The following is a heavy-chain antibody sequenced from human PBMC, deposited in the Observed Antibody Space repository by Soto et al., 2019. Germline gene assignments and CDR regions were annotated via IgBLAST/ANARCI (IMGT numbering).Heavy chain of an antibody. CDR3: ARDLEFRDGNISHVDY. CDR1: GGTFKNYL. Sequence: QVQLVQSGAEVKKPGSSVKVSCKASGGTFKNYLFSWVRQAPGQGLEWMGGVFPIFGTTNYAQRFQGRVTITADASTSTVYMELSRLTSEDTAVYFCARDLEFRDGNISHVDYWGQGTLVTVSS. J-gene: IGHJ4*02. V-gene: IGHV1-69*01. D-gene: IGHD1-1*01. CDR2: VFPIFGTT.